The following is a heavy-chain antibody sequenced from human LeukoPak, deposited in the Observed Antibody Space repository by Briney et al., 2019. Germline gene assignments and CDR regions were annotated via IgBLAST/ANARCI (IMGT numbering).Heavy chain of an antibody. V-gene: IGHV3-23*01. CDR3: AKSLLTTASGTGRAFDI. D-gene: IGHD1-26*01. J-gene: IGHJ3*02. Sequence: GGSLRLSCAASRFSFSTYPMGWVRRAPGKGLEWVSGISASGDVTFHADPVKGRFTISRDNSRNTLYLQMNSLRAEDTAEYYCAKSLLTTASGTGRAFDIWGQGTTVTVSS. CDR1: RFSFSTYP. CDR2: ISASGDVT.